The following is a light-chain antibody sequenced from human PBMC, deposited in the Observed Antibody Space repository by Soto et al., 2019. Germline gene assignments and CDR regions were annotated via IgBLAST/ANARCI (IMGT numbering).Light chain of an antibody. Sequence: EIVLTQSPGTLSLSPGERATLSCRASQSVTRILAWFQQKPGQVPRLLIYGASNRATGIPDRFSGRGSETDFNLTSTRQEPEDFSAYYWHHYVGSPLAFGEGTKVENK. CDR1: QSVTRI. CDR3: HHYVGSPLA. CDR2: GAS. J-gene: IGKJ1*01. V-gene: IGKV3-20*01.